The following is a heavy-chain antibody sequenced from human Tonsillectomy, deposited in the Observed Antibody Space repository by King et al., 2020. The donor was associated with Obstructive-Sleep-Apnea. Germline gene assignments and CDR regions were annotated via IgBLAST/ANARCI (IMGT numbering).Heavy chain of an antibody. D-gene: IGHD1-20*01. Sequence: VQLVESGGGVVQPGRSLRLSCAASGFTFSSYAMHWVRQAPGKGLEWVAVISYDGSNKIYADSVKGRFTISRENSKNTLYLQMNSLRAEDTAVYYCARGAGKDNWNYFDYWGQGTLVTVSS. CDR1: GFTFSSYA. V-gene: IGHV3-30*04. J-gene: IGHJ4*02. CDR3: ARGAGKDNWNYFDY. CDR2: ISYDGSNK.